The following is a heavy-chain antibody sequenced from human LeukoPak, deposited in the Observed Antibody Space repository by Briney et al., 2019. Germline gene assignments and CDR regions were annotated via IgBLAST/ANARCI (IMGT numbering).Heavy chain of an antibody. Sequence: GESLRLSCAASGFTFSSYWMHWVRRAPGKGLVWVSRVNSDGSATSYADSVKGRFTISRDNAKNTLYLQMNSLRAEDTAVYYCARGLSYNWFDPWGQGTLVTISS. V-gene: IGHV3-74*01. CDR3: ARGLSYNWFDP. J-gene: IGHJ5*02. CDR1: GFTFSSYW. D-gene: IGHD3/OR15-3a*01. CDR2: VNSDGSAT.